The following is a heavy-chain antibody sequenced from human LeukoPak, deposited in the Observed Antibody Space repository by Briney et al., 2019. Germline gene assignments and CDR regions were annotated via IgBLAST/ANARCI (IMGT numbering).Heavy chain of an antibody. CDR1: GFTVSSNY. D-gene: IGHD3-10*01. CDR3: ERASLWFGEFYFDY. J-gene: IGHJ4*02. CDR2: IYSGGSS. V-gene: IGHV3-53*01. Sequence: PGGSLRLSCAASGFTVSSNYMSWVRQAPGKGLKWVSVIYSGGSSYYADSVKGRFTISRDNSKNTLYLQMNSLRAEETAVYYCERASLWFGEFYFDYWGQGTLVTVSS.